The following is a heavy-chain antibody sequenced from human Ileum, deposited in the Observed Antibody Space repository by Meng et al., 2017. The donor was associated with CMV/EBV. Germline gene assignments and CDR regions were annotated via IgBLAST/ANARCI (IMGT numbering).Heavy chain of an antibody. D-gene: IGHD3-10*01. CDR1: GASLNNDNDY. V-gene: IGHV4-39*07. Sequence: QLQLQESGPGLVKPWATLSLICTVSGASLNNDNDYWAWIRQSPGKGLEWIGSVHNNGGTYHNPSLRSRVTISVDTSKHQFSLRMNSVTAADTAIYYCAKDLPRGPSDYWSQGTLVTVSS. CDR3: AKDLPRGPSDY. J-gene: IGHJ4*02. CDR2: VHNNGGT.